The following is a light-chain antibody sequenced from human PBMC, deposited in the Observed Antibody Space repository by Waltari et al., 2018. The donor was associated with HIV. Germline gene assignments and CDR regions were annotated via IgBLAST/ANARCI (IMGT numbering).Light chain of an antibody. V-gene: IGKV3-15*01. Sequence: LVLTQSPATLSVSPGARAPLSCRASQSVSSNLAWYQQKPGQAPRLLIYGASTRTTGIAPRFSGSGSETEFTLTINSLQSEDFAVYYCQQYNNWPPTFGQGTKLEIK. CDR1: QSVSSN. CDR2: GAS. J-gene: IGKJ2*01. CDR3: QQYNNWPPT.